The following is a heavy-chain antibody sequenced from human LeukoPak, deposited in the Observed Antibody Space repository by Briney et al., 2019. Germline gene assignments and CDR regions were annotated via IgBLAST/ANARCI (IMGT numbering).Heavy chain of an antibody. CDR1: GGIFNSKA. Sequence: SVKVSCKASGGIFNSKALSWVRQAPGQGLEWMGGIIPMFRTANYGQEFQGRVTITADDSTSTGYMELSSLRSEDTAVFYCAYLSASNTGAFDVWGQGTVVTVSS. CDR2: IIPMFRTA. CDR3: AYLSASNTGAFDV. J-gene: IGHJ3*01. V-gene: IGHV1-69*13. D-gene: IGHD2-8*02.